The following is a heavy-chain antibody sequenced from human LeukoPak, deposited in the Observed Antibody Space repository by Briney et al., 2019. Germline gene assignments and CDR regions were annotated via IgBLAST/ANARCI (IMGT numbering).Heavy chain of an antibody. D-gene: IGHD2-21*02. CDR3: ARSADSYYYYYMDV. Sequence: ASVKVSCKASGYTFTGYYMHWVRQAPGQGLEWMGWINPNGGGTNYAQKFQGRVTMTRDTSISTAYMELSRLRSDDTAVYYCARSADSYYYYYMDVWGKGTTVTVSS. V-gene: IGHV1-2*02. CDR1: GYTFTGYY. CDR2: INPNGGGT. J-gene: IGHJ6*03.